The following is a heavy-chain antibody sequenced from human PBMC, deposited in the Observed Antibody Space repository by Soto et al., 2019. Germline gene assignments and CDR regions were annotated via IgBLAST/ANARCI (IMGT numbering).Heavy chain of an antibody. J-gene: IGHJ4*02. D-gene: IGHD5-12*01. V-gene: IGHV4-34*01. CDR2: INHSGST. Sequence: SETLSLTCAVYGGSFSGYYWSWIRQPPGKGLEWIGEINHSGSTNYNPSLTSRVTISVSTSKNQFSLKLSSVTAADTAVYYCATLFNGGYDYIGDYWGQGTLVTVSS. CDR1: GGSFSGYY. CDR3: ATLFNGGYDYIGDY.